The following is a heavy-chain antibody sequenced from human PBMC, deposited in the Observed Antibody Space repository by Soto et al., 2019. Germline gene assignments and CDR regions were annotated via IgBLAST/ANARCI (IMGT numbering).Heavy chain of an antibody. CDR2: IYYSGST. V-gene: IGHV4-59*01. D-gene: IGHD3-16*01. J-gene: IGHJ6*02. CDR3: ARDVRGYYYGMDV. CDR1: GGSISSYY. Sequence: SETLSLTCTVSGGSISSYYWSWIRQPPGKGLEWIGYIYYSGSTNYNPSLKSRVTISVDTSKNQFSLKLSSVTAADTAVYYCARDVRGYYYGMDVWGQGTTVTVSS.